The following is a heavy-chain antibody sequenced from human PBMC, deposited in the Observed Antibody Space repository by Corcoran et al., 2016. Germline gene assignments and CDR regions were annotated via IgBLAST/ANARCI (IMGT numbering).Heavy chain of an antibody. CDR1: GYTFTSYG. Sequence: QVQLVQSGAEVKKPGASVKVSCKASGYTFTSYGISWVRQAPGQGLEWMGWISAYNGNTNYAQKLQGRVTMTTDTSTSTAYMALRSLRSDDTAVYYCARRIGSAAGERNYYYGMDVWGQGTTVTVSS. CDR3: ARRIGSAAGERNYYYGMDV. J-gene: IGHJ6*02. CDR2: ISAYNGNT. V-gene: IGHV1-18*01. D-gene: IGHD6-13*01.